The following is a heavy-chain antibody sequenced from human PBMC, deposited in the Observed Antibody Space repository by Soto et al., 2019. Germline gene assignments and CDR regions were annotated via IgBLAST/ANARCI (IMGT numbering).Heavy chain of an antibody. CDR1: GGGVSSNSAA. J-gene: IGHJ6*03. CDR3: AGTTSLQWYYMDV. D-gene: IGHD1-7*01. Sequence: PSQAPLLTVAISGGGVSSNSAAWKWKRQSPSRGLEWLGRTYYRSRWYNDYAVSVKSRITVNPDTSKNQFSLHLNSVTPEDTAVYYCAGTTSLQWYYMDVWDKGTTVTVSS. CDR2: TYYRSRWYN. V-gene: IGHV6-1*01.